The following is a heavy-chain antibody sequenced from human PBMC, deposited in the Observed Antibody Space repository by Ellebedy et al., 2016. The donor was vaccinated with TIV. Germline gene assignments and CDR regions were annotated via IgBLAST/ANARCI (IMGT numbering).Heavy chain of an antibody. D-gene: IGHD2-21*01. CDR2: INHSGTT. Sequence: MPGGSLRLSCAVSGDAFRNYYWIWIRQSPGKGLEWIGEINHSGTTNYNPSLKSRVTMSVDTSKDQISLTLSSVTAADTALYYCARGYYCGGDCYDYWGQGTLGTVSS. CDR1: GDAFRNYY. CDR3: ARGYYCGGDCYDY. V-gene: IGHV4-34*01. J-gene: IGHJ4*02.